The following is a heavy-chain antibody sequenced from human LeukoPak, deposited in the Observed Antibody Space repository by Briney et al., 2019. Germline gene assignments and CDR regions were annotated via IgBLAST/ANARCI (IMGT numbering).Heavy chain of an antibody. Sequence: GGSLRLSCAASGFTFSSYWMSWVRQAPGKGLEGVANIKQDGSEKYYVDSVKGRFTISRDNAKNSLYLQMNSLRAEDTAVYYCAELGITMNGGVWGKGTTVTISS. V-gene: IGHV3-7*01. J-gene: IGHJ6*04. D-gene: IGHD3-10*02. CDR1: GFTFSSYW. CDR2: IKQDGSEK. CDR3: AELGITMNGGV.